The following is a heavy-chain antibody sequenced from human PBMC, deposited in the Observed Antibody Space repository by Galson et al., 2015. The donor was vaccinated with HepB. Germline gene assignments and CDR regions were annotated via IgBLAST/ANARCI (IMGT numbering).Heavy chain of an antibody. CDR2: INHSGST. CDR3: AREDDSNGLDH. CDR1: GGSFSGYY. V-gene: IGHV4-34*01. J-gene: IGHJ4*02. Sequence: TLSLTCAVYGGSFSGYYWSWIRQPPGKGLEWIGEINHSGSTNYNPSLKSRVTISVDTSKNQFSLKLSSVTAADTAMYYCAREDDSNGLDHWGQGTLVTVSS. D-gene: IGHD2-15*01.